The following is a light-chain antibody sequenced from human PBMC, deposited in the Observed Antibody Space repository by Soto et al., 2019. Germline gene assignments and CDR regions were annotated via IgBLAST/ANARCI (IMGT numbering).Light chain of an antibody. CDR2: GAS. CDR3: QQYTDRPRT. V-gene: IGKV3-15*01. Sequence: EIMMTQSPATLSVSPGERATLSCRASQSISDNLAWFQQKPGQPPRLLMYGASTRATGIPARFSGSGSGTEFTLTISSLQSEDFAVYYCQQYTDRPRTFGQGTKVDIK. J-gene: IGKJ1*01. CDR1: QSISDN.